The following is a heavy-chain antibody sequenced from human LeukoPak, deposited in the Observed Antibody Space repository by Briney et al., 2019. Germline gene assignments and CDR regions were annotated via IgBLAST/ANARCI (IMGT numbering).Heavy chain of an antibody. CDR3: ARESGDFWSGYYFDY. D-gene: IGHD3-3*01. CDR1: GGSISSGSYY. V-gene: IGHV4-61*02. Sequence: SETLSLTCTVSGGSISSGSYYWSWIRQPAGKGLEWIGRIYASGSANYNPSLKSRVTISVDTSKNQFSLKLNSVTAADTAVYYCARESGDFWSGYYFDYWGQGTLVTVSS. J-gene: IGHJ4*02. CDR2: IYASGSA.